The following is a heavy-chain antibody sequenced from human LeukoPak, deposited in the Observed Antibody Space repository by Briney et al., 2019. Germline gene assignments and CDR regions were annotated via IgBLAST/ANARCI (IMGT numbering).Heavy chain of an antibody. CDR2: IKPNSGGT. CDR1: VYAFTAYY. D-gene: IGHD6-19*01. Sequence: SVKVSCTASVYAFTAYYMPWVRQSPSQGLKGMGWIKPNSGGTNYAPKFQGRVTMTRETSISTAYMELRRLRSDETVVYYCARPRLVPVHAFALWGQGTMVTVSS. CDR3: ARPRLVPVHAFAL. V-gene: IGHV1-2*02. J-gene: IGHJ3*01.